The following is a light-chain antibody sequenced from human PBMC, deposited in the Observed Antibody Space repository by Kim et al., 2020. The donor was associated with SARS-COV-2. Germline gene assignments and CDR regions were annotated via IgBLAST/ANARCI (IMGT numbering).Light chain of an antibody. Sequence: SYELTQPPSVSVSPGQTASITCSGDKLGDKYACWYQQKPGQSPVLVIYQDNKRPSGIPERFSGSNSGNTATLIISGTQAMDEADYYCQGWDSSTSVVFGG. J-gene: IGLJ2*01. CDR2: QDN. V-gene: IGLV3-1*01. CDR3: QGWDSSTSVV. CDR1: KLGDKY.